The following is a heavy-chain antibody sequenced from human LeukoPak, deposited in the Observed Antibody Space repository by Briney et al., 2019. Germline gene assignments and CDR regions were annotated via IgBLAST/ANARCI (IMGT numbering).Heavy chain of an antibody. CDR3: ATPHYYDSSGYWLDAFDI. J-gene: IGHJ3*02. V-gene: IGHV3-30*02. D-gene: IGHD3-22*01. CDR2: IRYDGSNK. Sequence: GSLRLSCAASGFTFSSYGMHWVRQAPGKGLEWVAFIRYDGSNKYYADSVKGRFTISRDNSKNTLYLQMNSLRAEDTAAYYCATPHYYDSSGYWLDAFDIWGQGTMVTVSS. CDR1: GFTFSSYG.